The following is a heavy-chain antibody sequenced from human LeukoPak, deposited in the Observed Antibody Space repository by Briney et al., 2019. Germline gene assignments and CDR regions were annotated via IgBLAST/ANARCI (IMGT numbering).Heavy chain of an antibody. J-gene: IGHJ3*02. V-gene: IGHV1-18*01. CDR2: ISAYNGNT. CDR1: GYTFTSYG. D-gene: IGHD4-17*01. Sequence: ASVKVSCKASGYTFTSYGISGVRQAPGQGLEWMGWISAYNGNTNYAQKLQGRVTMTTDTSTSTAYMELRSLRSDDTAVYYCASKNDYVSAFDIWGQGTMVTVSS. CDR3: ASKNDYVSAFDI.